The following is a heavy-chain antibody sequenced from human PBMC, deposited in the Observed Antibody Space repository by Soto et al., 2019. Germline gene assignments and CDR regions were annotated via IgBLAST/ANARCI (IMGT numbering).Heavy chain of an antibody. J-gene: IGHJ4*02. V-gene: IGHV3-23*01. D-gene: IGHD2-2*03. CDR3: GKMEGMDPWAYSFDY. Sequence: EVQGLESGGGLVQPGGSLRLSCAATGFTFSDFAMSWVRQAPGKGLEWVSRIYGGGNGPHYADSVKGRVTISRDNSKNALYLQMNSLRAGDTAVYYCGKMEGMDPWAYSFDYGGQGTLVTVSS. CDR2: IYGGGNGP. CDR1: GFTFSDFA.